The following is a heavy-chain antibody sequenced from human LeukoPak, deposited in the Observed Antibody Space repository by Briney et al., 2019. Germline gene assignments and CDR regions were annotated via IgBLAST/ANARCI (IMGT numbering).Heavy chain of an antibody. CDR3: ARGPTTVVTLGDAFDI. V-gene: IGHV4-61*02. J-gene: IGHJ3*02. D-gene: IGHD4-23*01. CDR2: IYTSGST. Sequence: SETLSLTCTVSGGSISSGSYYWSWIRQPAGKGLEWIGRIYTSGSTNYNPSLKSRVTISVDTSKNQFSLKLSSVTAADTAVYYCARGPTTVVTLGDAFDIWGQGTMVTVSS. CDR1: GGSISSGSYY.